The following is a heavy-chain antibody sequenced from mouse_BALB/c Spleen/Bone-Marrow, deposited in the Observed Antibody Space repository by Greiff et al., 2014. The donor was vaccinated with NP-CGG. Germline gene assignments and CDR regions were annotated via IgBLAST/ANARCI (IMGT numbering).Heavy chain of an antibody. J-gene: IGHJ2*01. CDR1: GYSFTNYW. V-gene: IGHV1-61*01. CDR2: IHPSGSES. Sequence: VQLQQSGAELVRPGTSVQLSCKASGYSFTNYWTNWVKQRPGQGLEWIGMIHPSGSESRLNQKFKDKATLTADKSSTTAYMQLSSPTSEGSAVYYCARGLGEIWGYWGQGTTLTVSS. D-gene: IGHD4-1*01. CDR3: ARGLGEIWGY.